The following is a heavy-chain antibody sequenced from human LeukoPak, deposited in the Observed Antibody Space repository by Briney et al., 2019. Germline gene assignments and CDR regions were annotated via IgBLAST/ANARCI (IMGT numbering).Heavy chain of an antibody. CDR1: GFTFSSYA. V-gene: IGHV3-48*04. J-gene: IGHJ4*02. CDR3: ARGVQWLRFQDYFDY. Sequence: PGGSLRLSCAASGFTFSSYAMSWVRQAPGKGLEWVSYISSSGSTIYYADSVKGRFTISRDNAKNSLYLQMNSLRAEDTAVYYCARGVQWLRFQDYFDYWGQGTLVTVSS. CDR2: ISSSGSTI. D-gene: IGHD5-12*01.